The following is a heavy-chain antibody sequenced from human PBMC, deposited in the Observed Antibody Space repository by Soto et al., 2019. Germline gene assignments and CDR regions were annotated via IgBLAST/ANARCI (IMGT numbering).Heavy chain of an antibody. Sequence: GGSLRLSCAASGFTFSSYAMSWVRQAPGKGLEWVSAISGSGGSTYYADSVKGRFTISRDNSKNTLYLQMNSLRAEDTAVYYCAKFRPRGVVVPAAMGRYFVYWGQGTLVTVSS. V-gene: IGHV3-23*01. J-gene: IGHJ4*02. CDR1: GFTFSSYA. D-gene: IGHD2-2*01. CDR3: AKFRPRGVVVPAAMGRYFVY. CDR2: ISGSGGST.